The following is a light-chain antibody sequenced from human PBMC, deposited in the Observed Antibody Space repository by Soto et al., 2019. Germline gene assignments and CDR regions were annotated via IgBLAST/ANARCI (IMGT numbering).Light chain of an antibody. CDR3: SSYTSSSTLKV. J-gene: IGLJ2*01. CDR1: SSDVGGYNY. CDR2: DVS. V-gene: IGLV2-14*01. Sequence: QSALTQPASVSGSPGQSITISCTGTSSDVGGYNYVSWYQQHPGKAPTLMIYDVSNRPSGVSNRFSGSKSGNTASLTISGLQAEDEADYYCSSYTSSSTLKVFGGGTQLTVL.